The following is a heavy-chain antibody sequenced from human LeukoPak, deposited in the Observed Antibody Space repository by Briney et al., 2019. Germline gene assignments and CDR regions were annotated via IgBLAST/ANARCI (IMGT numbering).Heavy chain of an antibody. CDR3: ARRSNGPVDY. V-gene: IGHV4-30-2*01. D-gene: IGHD2-8*01. CDR2: IYYGAST. CDR1: GGSISSGSYS. Sequence: PSETLSLTSVVSGGSISSGSYSWSWIRQPPGKGLEWIGYIYYGASTYYSPSLKSRVTISVDRSQNQLSLNLSSVTAADTAVYYCARRSNGPVDYWGQGTLVTVSS. J-gene: IGHJ4*02.